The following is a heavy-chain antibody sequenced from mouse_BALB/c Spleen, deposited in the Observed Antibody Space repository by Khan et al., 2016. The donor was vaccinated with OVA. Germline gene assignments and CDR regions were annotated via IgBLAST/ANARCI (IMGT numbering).Heavy chain of an antibody. D-gene: IGHD1-2*01. V-gene: IGHV3-2*02. Sequence: EVQLVESGPGLVKPSQSLSLTCTVTGYSITSGYGWNWLRQSPGNQLEWMGKISYSGSTNYNASLKSRISITRDTSKNQFFLQLNSVTTEDAVTYYCARTARIKYWGQGTTLTVSS. CDR3: ARTARIKY. J-gene: IGHJ2*01. CDR1: GYSITSGYG. CDR2: ISYSGST.